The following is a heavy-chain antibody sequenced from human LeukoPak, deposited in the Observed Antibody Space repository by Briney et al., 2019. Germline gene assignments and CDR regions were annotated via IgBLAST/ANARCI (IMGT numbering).Heavy chain of an antibody. Sequence: SETLSLTCAVYGGSFSGYYWSWIRQPPGKGLEWIGEINHSGSTNYNPSLKSRVTISADTSKNQFSLKLSSVTAADTAVYYCARGGGDSSGYYSDFDYWGQGTLVTVSS. J-gene: IGHJ4*02. CDR3: ARGGGDSSGYYSDFDY. CDR2: INHSGST. V-gene: IGHV4-34*01. D-gene: IGHD3-22*01. CDR1: GGSFSGYY.